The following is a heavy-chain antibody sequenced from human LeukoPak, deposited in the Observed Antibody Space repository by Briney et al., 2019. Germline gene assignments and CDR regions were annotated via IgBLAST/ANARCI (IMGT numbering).Heavy chain of an antibody. J-gene: IGHJ5*02. CDR3: ARDQGYGNNWFDP. CDR2: IWYDGSNK. V-gene: IGHV3-33*01. D-gene: IGHD5-18*01. Sequence: GGSLRLSCAASGFTFSSYGMHWVRQAPGKGLEWVAVIWYDGSNKYYADSVKGRFTISRDNFKNTLYLQMNSLRAEDTAVYYCARDQGYGNNWFDPWGQGTLVTVSS. CDR1: GFTFSSYG.